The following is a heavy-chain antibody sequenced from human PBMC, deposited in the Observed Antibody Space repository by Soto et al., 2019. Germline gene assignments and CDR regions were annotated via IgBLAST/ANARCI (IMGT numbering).Heavy chain of an antibody. V-gene: IGHV3-74*01. Sequence: EVRLVDSGGGLVQPGGSLRLSCAASGFTFSSYWMHWVRQAPGKGLVWVSRINSDGSTTSYADSVKGRFTISRDNAKNTLYLQMNSLRAEDTAVYYCARGPPYSSPDYWGQGTLVTVSS. CDR3: ARGPPYSSPDY. CDR2: INSDGSTT. J-gene: IGHJ4*02. CDR1: GFTFSSYW. D-gene: IGHD6-13*01.